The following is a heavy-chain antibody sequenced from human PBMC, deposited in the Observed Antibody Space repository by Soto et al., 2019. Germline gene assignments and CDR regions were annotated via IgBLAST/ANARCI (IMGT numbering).Heavy chain of an antibody. J-gene: IGHJ5*02. CDR3: ARGRSSSWYLRNWFDP. Sequence: QVQLQQWGAGLLKPSETLSLTCAVYGGSFSGYYWSWIRQPPGKGLEWIGEINHSGSTNYNPSLKSRVTISLDTSKNQFSLKLSSVTAADTAVYYCARGRSSSWYLRNWFDPWGQGTLVTVSS. CDR1: GGSFSGYY. D-gene: IGHD6-13*01. CDR2: INHSGST. V-gene: IGHV4-34*01.